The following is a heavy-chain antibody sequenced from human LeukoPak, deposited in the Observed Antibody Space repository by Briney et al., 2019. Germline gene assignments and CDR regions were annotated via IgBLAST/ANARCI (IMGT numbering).Heavy chain of an antibody. CDR3: ARGGVRGGNDAFDI. CDR2: ISGSGGST. Sequence: GGSLRLSCAASGFTLSSSAMNWVRQAPGKGLEWVSAISGSGGSTYYADSVKGRFTISRDNSKNTLYLQMNSLRAEDTAVYYCARGGVRGGNDAFDIWGQGTMVTVSS. D-gene: IGHD3-10*01. V-gene: IGHV3-23*01. J-gene: IGHJ3*02. CDR1: GFTLSSSA.